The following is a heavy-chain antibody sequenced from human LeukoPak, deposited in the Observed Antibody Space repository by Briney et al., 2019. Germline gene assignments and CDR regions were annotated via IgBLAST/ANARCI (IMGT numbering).Heavy chain of an antibody. V-gene: IGHV3-43D*03. CDR3: AKDGTRDGYNSEFDY. D-gene: IGHD5-24*01. Sequence: PGGSLRLSCAASGFTFDDYAMHWVRQAPGKGLEWVSLISWDGGSTYYADSVKGRFTISRDNSKNSLYLQMNSLRAEDTALYYCAKDGTRDGYNSEFDYWGQGTLVTVSS. CDR2: ISWDGGST. CDR1: GFTFDDYA. J-gene: IGHJ4*02.